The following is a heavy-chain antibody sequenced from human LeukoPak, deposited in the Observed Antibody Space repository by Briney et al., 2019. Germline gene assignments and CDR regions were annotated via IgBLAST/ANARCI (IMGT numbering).Heavy chain of an antibody. D-gene: IGHD1-26*01. Sequence: PGGSLTLSCAASGFTFSNYWMHWVRQAQGKGRVWVSRINSDGRSTSYADSVKGRFTISRDNVKNTLFLQMSSLRAEDTAMYYCARDGSLPDYWGRGTLVTVSS. V-gene: IGHV3-74*01. CDR1: GFTFSNYW. CDR2: INSDGRST. CDR3: ARDGSLPDY. J-gene: IGHJ4*02.